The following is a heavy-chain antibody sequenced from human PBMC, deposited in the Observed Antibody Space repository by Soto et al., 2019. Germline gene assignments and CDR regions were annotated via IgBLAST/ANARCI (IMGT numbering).Heavy chain of an antibody. J-gene: IGHJ4*02. CDR3: ARELAVARIDY. V-gene: IGHV1-18*01. CDR2: ISAYNGNT. Sequence: QVQLVQSGAEVKKPGASVKVSCKASGYSFTSYGISWVRQAPGQGLEWMGWISAYNGNTKYAQKLKGRVTMTTDTSTTTAYMEPRSLRSDDTAVYYCARELAVARIDYWGQGTLVTVSS. D-gene: IGHD6-19*01. CDR1: GYSFTSYG.